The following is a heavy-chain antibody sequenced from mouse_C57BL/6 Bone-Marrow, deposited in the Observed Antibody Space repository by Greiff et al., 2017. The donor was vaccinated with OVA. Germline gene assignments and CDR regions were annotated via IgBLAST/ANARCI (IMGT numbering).Heavy chain of an antibody. CDR1: GYTFTSYG. D-gene: IGHD1-1*01. Sequence: VQLQESGAELARPGASVTLSCKASGYTFTSYGISWVKQRTGQGLEWIGEIYPRSGNTYYHEKFKGKATLTADKSSSTAYMELRSLTSEDSAVYFCAIPHYYGSSYGRYFDVWGTGTTVTVSS. J-gene: IGHJ1*03. CDR3: AIPHYYGSSYGRYFDV. CDR2: IYPRSGNT. V-gene: IGHV1-81*01.